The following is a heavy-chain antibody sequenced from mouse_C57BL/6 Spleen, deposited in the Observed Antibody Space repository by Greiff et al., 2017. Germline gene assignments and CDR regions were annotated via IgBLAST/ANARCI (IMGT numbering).Heavy chain of an antibody. D-gene: IGHD4-1*01. CDR2: IYPSDSET. J-gene: IGHJ3*01. CDR3: ARSGTGTEFAY. Sequence: QVQLQQPGAELVRPGSSVKLSCKASGYTFTSYWMDWVKQRPGQGLEWIGNIYPSDSETHYNQKFKDKATLPVDKSSSTAYMQLSSLTSEDSAVYYCARSGTGTEFAYWGQGTLVTVSA. V-gene: IGHV1-61*01. CDR1: GYTFTSYW.